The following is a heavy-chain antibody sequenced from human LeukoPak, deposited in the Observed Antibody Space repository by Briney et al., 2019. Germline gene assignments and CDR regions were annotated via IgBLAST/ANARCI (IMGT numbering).Heavy chain of an antibody. CDR3: ARDPTIFGVVIPPVY. J-gene: IGHJ4*02. CDR1: GFTFSSYA. CDR2: ISYDGSNK. D-gene: IGHD3-3*01. Sequence: GGSLRLSCAASGFTFSSYAMHWVRQAPGKGLEWVAVISYDGSNKYYADSVKGRFTISRDNSKNTLYLQMNSLRAEDTAVYYCARDPTIFGVVIPPVYWGQGTLVTVSS. V-gene: IGHV3-30-3*01.